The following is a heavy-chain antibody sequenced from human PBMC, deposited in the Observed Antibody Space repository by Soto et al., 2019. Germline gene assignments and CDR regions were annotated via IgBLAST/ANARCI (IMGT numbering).Heavy chain of an antibody. CDR1: GYTFTHYA. J-gene: IGHJ4*02. D-gene: IGHD3-10*01. V-gene: IGHV1-3*01. CDR2: INAGHGTT. Sequence: ASVKVSCKASGYTFTHYAIHWVRQAPGERLEWMGWINAGHGTTKYSQKFQGRVTITRDTSANIAYMQLTSLESEDTAVYYCARSPYSGSYYGYFDYWGQGTLVTVSS. CDR3: ARSPYSGSYYGYFDY.